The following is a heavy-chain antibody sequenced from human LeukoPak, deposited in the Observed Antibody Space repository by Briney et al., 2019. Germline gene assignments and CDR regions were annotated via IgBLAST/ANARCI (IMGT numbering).Heavy chain of an antibody. Sequence: GGSLRLSCAASGFTITAYAMSWVRQSPGKGLEWVSGIGITSGYIHYADSVKGRFTISRDNSKNTVYLEMSSLRAEDAAVYYCAKRSNGDFVGAFDTWGQGTMVIVSS. J-gene: IGHJ3*02. V-gene: IGHV3-23*01. CDR2: IGITSGYI. D-gene: IGHD3-10*01. CDR1: GFTITAYA. CDR3: AKRSNGDFVGAFDT.